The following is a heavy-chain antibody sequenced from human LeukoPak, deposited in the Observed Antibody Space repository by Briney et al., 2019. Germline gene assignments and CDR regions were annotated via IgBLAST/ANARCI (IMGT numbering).Heavy chain of an antibody. CDR1: GFTFTSSA. Sequence: EASVTVSFMASGFTFTSSAMQWVGQARGQRLEGIGWIVVGSGNTNYAQKCQERVTITRDMSTSTAYMELSSLRSEATAVYYCAAVPRPSIVVAPWGQGTLVTVSS. J-gene: IGHJ5*02. D-gene: IGHD2-15*01. CDR2: IVVGSGNT. V-gene: IGHV1-58*02. CDR3: AAVPRPSIVVAP.